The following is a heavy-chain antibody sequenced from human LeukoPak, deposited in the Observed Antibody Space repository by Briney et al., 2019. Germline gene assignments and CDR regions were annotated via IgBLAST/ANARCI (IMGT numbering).Heavy chain of an antibody. D-gene: IGHD6-19*01. J-gene: IGHJ4*02. Sequence: PGGSLRLSCAASGFTFSSYGMHWVRQAPGKGLEWVAFIRYDGSNKYYADSLKGRFTISRDNAKNSLYLQMNSLRAEDTAVYYCARGKEPVAGSLSHFDYWGQGTLVTVSS. CDR3: ARGKEPVAGSLSHFDY. V-gene: IGHV3-30*02. CDR2: IRYDGSNK. CDR1: GFTFSSYG.